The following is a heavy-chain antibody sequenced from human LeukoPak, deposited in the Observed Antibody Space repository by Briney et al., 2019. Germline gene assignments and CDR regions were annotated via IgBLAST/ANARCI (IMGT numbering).Heavy chain of an antibody. CDR1: GFTFSNYW. D-gene: IGHD4-17*01. Sequence: GGSLRLSCAASGFTFSNYWMHWVRQAPGKGLVWVSRINSDGSSTTSADSVKGRFTISRDNAKNTLYPQMNSLRAEDTAVYYCAKGGATVIDYWGQGTLVTVSS. CDR3: AKGGATVIDY. V-gene: IGHV3-74*01. CDR2: INSDGSST. J-gene: IGHJ4*02.